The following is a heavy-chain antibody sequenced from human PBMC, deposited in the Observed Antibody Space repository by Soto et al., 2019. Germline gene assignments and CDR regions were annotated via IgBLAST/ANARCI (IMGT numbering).Heavy chain of an antibody. CDR3: ARGGGGDYYDSSGYHAFDI. Sequence: SVKVSCKASGGTFSSYAISCVRQAPGQGLEWMGGIIPIFGTANYAQKFQGRVTITADESTSTAYMELSSLRSEDTAVYYCARGGGGDYYDSSGYHAFDIWGQGTMVTVSS. J-gene: IGHJ3*02. CDR2: IIPIFGTA. CDR1: GGTFSSYA. D-gene: IGHD3-22*01. V-gene: IGHV1-69*13.